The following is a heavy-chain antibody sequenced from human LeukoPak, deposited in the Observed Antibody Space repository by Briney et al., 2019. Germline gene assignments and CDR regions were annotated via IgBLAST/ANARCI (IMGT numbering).Heavy chain of an antibody. Sequence: GGSLRLSCAASGFTFSSFGMTWVRQAPGKGLEWVSSITSSSNYIYYASSVRGRFTISRDNAKNSLYLQMNSLRAEDTAVYYCARDLSLWGQGTLVTGSS. CDR1: GFTFSSFG. J-gene: IGHJ4*02. CDR2: ITSSSNYI. V-gene: IGHV3-21*01. CDR3: ARDLSL.